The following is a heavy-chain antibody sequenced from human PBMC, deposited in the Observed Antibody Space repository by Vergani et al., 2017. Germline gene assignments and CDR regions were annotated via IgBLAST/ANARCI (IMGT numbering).Heavy chain of an antibody. D-gene: IGHD2-2*01. CDR3: AGEYPNCSSTSCLLYYYYSMDV. V-gene: IGHV1-18*01. Sequence: QVQLVQSGAEVKKPGASVKVSCKASGYTFTSYGISWVRQAPGQGLEWMGWISAYNGNTNYAQKLQGRVTMTTETSTSTDYMELSSLRSDDTAVYYCAGEYPNCSSTSCLLYYYYSMDVWGKGTTVTVSS. CDR1: GYTFTSYG. J-gene: IGHJ6*03. CDR2: ISAYNGNT.